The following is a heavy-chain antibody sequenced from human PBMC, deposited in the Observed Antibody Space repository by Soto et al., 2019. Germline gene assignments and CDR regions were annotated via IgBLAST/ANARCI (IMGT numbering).Heavy chain of an antibody. CDR1: GFTFSHYD. Sequence: GGSLRLSCAASGFTFSHYDMHWVRQAPGMSLEWVAVIWYDGTYKYHADSVKGRCTISRDNSKNTLFLQMNSLRPEDTAVYYCAREGRLAGTSFLDSWGQGTLVTVSS. CDR3: AREGRLAGTSFLDS. J-gene: IGHJ4*02. CDR2: IWYDGTYK. V-gene: IGHV3-33*01. D-gene: IGHD6-19*01.